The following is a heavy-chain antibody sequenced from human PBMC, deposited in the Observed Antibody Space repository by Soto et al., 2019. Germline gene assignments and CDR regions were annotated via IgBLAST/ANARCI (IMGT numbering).Heavy chain of an antibody. D-gene: IGHD3-3*01. CDR1: GYTFTSYG. V-gene: IGHV1-18*04. CDR3: ARDPHHYDFWSGYYPSNWFDP. CDR2: ISAYNGNT. J-gene: IGHJ5*02. Sequence: GASVKVSCKASGYTFTSYGISWVRQAPGQGLEWMGWISAYNGNTNYAQKLQGRVTMTTDTSTSTAYMELRSLRSDDTAVYYCARDPHHYDFWSGYYPSNWFDPCGQVTLVIVSS.